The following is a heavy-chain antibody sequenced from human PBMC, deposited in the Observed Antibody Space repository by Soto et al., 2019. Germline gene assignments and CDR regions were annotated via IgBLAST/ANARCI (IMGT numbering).Heavy chain of an antibody. CDR1: GDTISTGGYT. V-gene: IGHV4-30-2*01. D-gene: IGHD2-15*01. CDR2: TYHSGNP. J-gene: IGHJ4*02. Sequence: SETLSLTCDVSGDTISTGGYTWAWIRQPPGKALEWIGHTYHSGNPYYNPSLKSRVTISVDTSKNQFSLKLSSVTAADTAVYYCARHFCSGGSCVAYWGQGTLVTVSS. CDR3: ARHFCSGGSCVAY.